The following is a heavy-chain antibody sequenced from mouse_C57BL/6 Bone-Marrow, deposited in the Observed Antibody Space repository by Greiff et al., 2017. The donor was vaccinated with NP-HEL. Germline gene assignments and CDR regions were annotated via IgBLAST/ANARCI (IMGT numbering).Heavy chain of an antibody. V-gene: IGHV1-63*01. CDR1: GYTFTNYW. CDR2: IYPGGGYT. Sequence: QVQLKESGAELVRPGPSVKMSCKASGYTFTNYWIGWAKQRPGHGLEWIGDIYPGGGYTKYNEKFKGKATLTADKSSSKAYMQFSSLTSEDSAIYYCARQGNPPFAYWGQGTLVTVSA. J-gene: IGHJ3*01. CDR3: ARQGNPPFAY.